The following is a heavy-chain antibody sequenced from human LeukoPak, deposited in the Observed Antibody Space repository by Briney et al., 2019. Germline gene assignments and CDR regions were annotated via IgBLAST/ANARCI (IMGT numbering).Heavy chain of an antibody. D-gene: IGHD3-9*01. CDR3: AKVDDILTGGIDY. V-gene: IGHV3-23*01. CDR1: GFTFISYA. Sequence: PGESLRVSCAASGFTFISYAMSWVRQAPGKGLEWVSAISGSGGSTYYADSVKGRFTISRDNSKNTLYLQMNSLRAEDTAVYYCAKVDDILTGGIDYWGQGTLVTVSS. CDR2: ISGSGGST. J-gene: IGHJ4*02.